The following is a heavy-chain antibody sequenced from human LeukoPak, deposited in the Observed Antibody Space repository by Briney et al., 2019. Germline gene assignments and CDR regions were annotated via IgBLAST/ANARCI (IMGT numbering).Heavy chain of an antibody. D-gene: IGHD1-26*01. Sequence: PGGSLRLSCVASGFTFDTYSMSWVRQAPGKGLAWVSGISGSGSTTYYADSVKGRFTISRDNSKNTLYLQMNSLRAEDTAVYYCAKDPVFYSGSYYGGYWGQGTLVTVSS. CDR2: ISGSGSTT. J-gene: IGHJ4*02. CDR3: AKDPVFYSGSYYGGY. V-gene: IGHV3-23*01. CDR1: GFTFDTYS.